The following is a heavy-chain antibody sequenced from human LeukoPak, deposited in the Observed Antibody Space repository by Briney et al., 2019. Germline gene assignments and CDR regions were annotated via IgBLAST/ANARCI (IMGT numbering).Heavy chain of an antibody. CDR2: ITGSGGNT. Sequence: GGSLRLSCAASGFNFSSHGMHWVRQAPGKGLEWVSAITGSGGNTYYADSVKGRFTISRDNSKNTVFLQMNSLRAEDTAVYYCAKWGDYDVLTGYYVSDYWGQGTLVTVSS. V-gene: IGHV3-23*01. CDR1: GFNFSSHG. J-gene: IGHJ4*02. CDR3: AKWGDYDVLTGYYVSDY. D-gene: IGHD3-9*01.